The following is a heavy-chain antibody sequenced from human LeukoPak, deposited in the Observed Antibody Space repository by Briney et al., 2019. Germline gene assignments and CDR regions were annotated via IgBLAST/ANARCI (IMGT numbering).Heavy chain of an antibody. D-gene: IGHD3-16*01. V-gene: IGHV3-48*02. J-gene: IGHJ4*02. CDR3: VRDYNYAFDY. CDR1: GFTVSSYS. CDR2: IGGTI. Sequence: GGSLRLSCAASGFTVSSYSMNWVRQAPGKGLEWVSYIGGTIDYADSVKGRFTISTDNARNSVYLQMNSLTDEDTGVYYCVRDYNYAFDYWGQGILVTVSS.